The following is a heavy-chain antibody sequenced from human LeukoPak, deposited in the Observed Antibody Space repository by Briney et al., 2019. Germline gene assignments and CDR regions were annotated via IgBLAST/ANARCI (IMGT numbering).Heavy chain of an antibody. J-gene: IGHJ6*02. V-gene: IGHV4-30-2*01. CDR1: GGSISSGGYS. Sequence: PSETLSLTCAVSGGSISSGGYSWSWIRQPPGKGLEWIGYIYHSGGTYYNPSLKSRVTISVDRSKNQFSLKLSSVTAADTAVYYCARFSYCSSTSCYLSNYGMDVWGQGTTVTVSS. D-gene: IGHD2-2*01. CDR3: ARFSYCSSTSCYLSNYGMDV. CDR2: IYHSGGT.